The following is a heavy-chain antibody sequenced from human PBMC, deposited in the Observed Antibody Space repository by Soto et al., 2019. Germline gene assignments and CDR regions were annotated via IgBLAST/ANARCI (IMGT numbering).Heavy chain of an antibody. CDR3: ASILLPPF. D-gene: IGHD2-2*02. CDR2: ISSSGFPI. J-gene: IGHJ4*02. V-gene: IGHV3-48*02. CDR1: GFNFSNYG. Sequence: EVQLVESGGGLVQPGGSLRLSCAASGFNFSNYGMNWVRQAPGKGLEWVSHISSSGFPIYYADSVKGRFTIARDNARNSLYLHMNSLRDEDTAVYYCASILLPPFWGQGTLGTVSS.